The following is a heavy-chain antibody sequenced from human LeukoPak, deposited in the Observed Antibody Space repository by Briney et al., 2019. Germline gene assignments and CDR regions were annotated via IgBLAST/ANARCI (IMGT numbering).Heavy chain of an antibody. Sequence: SETLSLTCTVSGGSISSSSYYWGWIRQPPGKGLEWIGSIYYSGSTYYNPSLKSRVTISVDTSKNQFSLKLSSVTAADTAVYYCARGAPATEDYYMDVWGKGTTVTVSS. V-gene: IGHV4-39*07. J-gene: IGHJ6*03. CDR2: IYYSGST. CDR1: GGSISSSSYY. CDR3: ARGAPATEDYYMDV. D-gene: IGHD2-2*01.